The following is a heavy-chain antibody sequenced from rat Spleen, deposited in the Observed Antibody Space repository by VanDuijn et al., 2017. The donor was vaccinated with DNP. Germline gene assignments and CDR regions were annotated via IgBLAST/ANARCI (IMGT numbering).Heavy chain of an antibody. CDR3: ATHNNYYFGMDA. Sequence: EVQLVESGGGLVQPGRSLKLSCAASGFTLGDYNMAWVRQAPKKGLEWVATIIYDGTRTYYRNSVRGRFTISRDNAKSTLYLQMDSLRSEDTATYYCATHNNYYFGMDAWGQGTSVTVSS. J-gene: IGHJ4*01. CDR1: GFTLGDYN. V-gene: IGHV5S10*01. CDR2: IIYDGTRT. D-gene: IGHD1-10*01.